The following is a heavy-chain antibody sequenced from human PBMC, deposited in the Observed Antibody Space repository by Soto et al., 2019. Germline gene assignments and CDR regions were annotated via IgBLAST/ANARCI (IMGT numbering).Heavy chain of an antibody. J-gene: IGHJ4*02. Sequence: EVQLVESGGGLVQPGGSLRLSCAASGFTFSSYSMNWVRQAPGKGLEWVSYISSSSSTIYYADSVKGRFTISRDNAKNSLYLQMNSLRDDDTAVYYCARDHGYYDSSGYYSYWGQGTLVTVSS. CDR2: ISSSSSTI. D-gene: IGHD3-22*01. CDR3: ARDHGYYDSSGYYSY. CDR1: GFTFSSYS. V-gene: IGHV3-48*02.